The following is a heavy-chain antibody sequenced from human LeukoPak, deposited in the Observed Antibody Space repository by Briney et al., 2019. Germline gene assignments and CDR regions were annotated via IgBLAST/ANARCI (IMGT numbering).Heavy chain of an antibody. CDR2: INSDGSST. V-gene: IGHV3-74*01. CDR3: ASADFWSGYYLGY. J-gene: IGHJ4*02. CDR1: GFTFSSYW. Sequence: GGSLRLSCAASGFTFSSYWMHWVRQAPGKGLVWVSRINSDGSSTSYADSVKGRSTISRDNAKNTLYLQMNSLRAEDTAVYYCASADFWSGYYLGYWGQGTLVTVSS. D-gene: IGHD3-3*01.